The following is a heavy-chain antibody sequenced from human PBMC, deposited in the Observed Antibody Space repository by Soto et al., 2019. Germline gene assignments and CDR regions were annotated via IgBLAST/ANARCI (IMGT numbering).Heavy chain of an antibody. V-gene: IGHV4-59*01. CDR2: VYNSGST. J-gene: IGHJ4*02. D-gene: IGHD6-13*01. CDR3: ARYRREAVAGYTLDN. Sequence: SETLSLTCTVSGGSISSNYWTWSRQPPGKGLEWIGYVYNSGSTNYNPSLKSRVTISEDTSKSQFSLKVNSMTAADTAVYYCARYRREAVAGYTLDNWGQGMLVTVSS. CDR1: GGSISSNY.